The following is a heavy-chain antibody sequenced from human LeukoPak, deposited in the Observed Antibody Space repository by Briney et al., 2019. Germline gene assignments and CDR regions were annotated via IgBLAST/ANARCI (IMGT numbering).Heavy chain of an antibody. D-gene: IGHD2-2*01. V-gene: IGHV1-18*01. J-gene: IGHJ6*03. Sequence: ASVKVSCKASGYTFTSYGISWVRQAPGQGLEWMGWISAYNGNTNYAQKLQGRVTMTTDTSTSTAYMELRSLRSDDTAVYCCARVDVVAARYYYYYMDVWGKGTTVTVSS. CDR1: GYTFTSYG. CDR3: ARVDVVAARYYYYYMDV. CDR2: ISAYNGNT.